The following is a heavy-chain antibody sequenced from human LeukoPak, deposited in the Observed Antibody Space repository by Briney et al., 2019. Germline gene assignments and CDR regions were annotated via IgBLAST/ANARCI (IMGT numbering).Heavy chain of an antibody. CDR2: INSDGSST. D-gene: IGHD6-19*01. Sequence: HPGGSLRLSCAASGFTFSSYWMHWVRQAPGKGLVWVSRINSDGSSTSYADSVKGRFTISRDNAKSTLYLQMNSLRAEDTAVYYCARGSSSWYSSGWYFGYNWFDPWGQGTLVTVSS. V-gene: IGHV3-74*01. J-gene: IGHJ5*02. CDR3: ARGSSSWYSSGWYFGYNWFDP. CDR1: GFTFSSYW.